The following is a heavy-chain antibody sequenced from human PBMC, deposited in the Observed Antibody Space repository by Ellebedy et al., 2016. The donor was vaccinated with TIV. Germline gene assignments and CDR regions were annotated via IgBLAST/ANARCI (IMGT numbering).Heavy chain of an antibody. CDR1: GFTFRSYW. CDR2: IYQDGSQK. CDR3: ARRGSYGDYAVQINNWFDS. Sequence: GESLKISCAVSGFTFRSYWMGWVRQAPGKGLEWVANIYQDGSQKYYVDSVKGRFTISRDNAKNSLYLQMNSLKVEDTAVYYCARRGSYGDYAVQINNWFDSWGQGTLVTVYS. V-gene: IGHV3-7*01. J-gene: IGHJ5*01. D-gene: IGHD4-17*01.